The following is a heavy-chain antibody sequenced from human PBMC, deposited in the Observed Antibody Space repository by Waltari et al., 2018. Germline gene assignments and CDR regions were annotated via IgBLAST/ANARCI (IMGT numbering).Heavy chain of an antibody. D-gene: IGHD5-12*01. CDR1: GFSFSSYA. V-gene: IGHV3-23*01. Sequence: EVQLFESGGGLVQPGGSLRLSCAASGFSFSSYAISWVRQAPGKGLEWVSAMSGSGGSTYYADSVKGRFTISRDNSKNTLYLQMNSLRAEDTAVYYCAKDGAAIIRWPFDYWGQGTLVTVSS. J-gene: IGHJ4*02. CDR2: MSGSGGST. CDR3: AKDGAAIIRWPFDY.